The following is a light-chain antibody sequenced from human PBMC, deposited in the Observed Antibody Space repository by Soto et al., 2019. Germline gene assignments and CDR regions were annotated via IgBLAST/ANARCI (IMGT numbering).Light chain of an antibody. CDR2: GAS. CDR1: QSVSNN. V-gene: IGKV3-15*01. CDR3: QQYSSWPFT. J-gene: IGKJ3*01. Sequence: EIVLTQSPATLSVFPGEKATLSCGASQSVSNNLAWNHQKPGQAPRPLIYGASTRATGVPARFSGRGTGTEFTLTISSLQSKDSAIYYCQQYSSWPFTFGPGTKVAIE.